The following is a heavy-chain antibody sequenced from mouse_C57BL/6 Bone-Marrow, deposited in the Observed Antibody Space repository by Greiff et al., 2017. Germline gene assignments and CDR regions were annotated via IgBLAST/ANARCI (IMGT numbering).Heavy chain of an antibody. V-gene: IGHV1-55*01. CDR2: IYPGSGST. CDR1: GYTFTSYW. CDR3: ARGYNWWGASMDY. D-gene: IGHD1-3*01. Sequence: QVQLQQPGAELVKPGASVKMSCKASGYTFTSYWITWVKQRPGQGLEWIGDIYPGSGSTNYNEKFKSKATLTVDTSSSTAYMQLSSLTSEDSAVYYWARGYNWWGASMDYWGQGTSVTVSS. J-gene: IGHJ4*01.